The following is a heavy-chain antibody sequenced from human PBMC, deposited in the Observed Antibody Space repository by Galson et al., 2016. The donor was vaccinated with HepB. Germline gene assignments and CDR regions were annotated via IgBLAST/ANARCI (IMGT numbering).Heavy chain of an antibody. V-gene: IGHV6-1*01. J-gene: IGHJ6*02. CDR1: GDSVSSNNAI. Sequence: CAISGDSVSSNNAIWNWIRQSPSRDLEWLGRTYYRSKWYNDYGVSVKSRITISPGTSKNQFSLQLTSVTPEDTAVYYCAGHLRMGRTSNGLDVWGQGTTVTVSS. D-gene: IGHD1/OR15-1a*01. CDR2: TYYRSKWYN. CDR3: AGHLRMGRTSNGLDV.